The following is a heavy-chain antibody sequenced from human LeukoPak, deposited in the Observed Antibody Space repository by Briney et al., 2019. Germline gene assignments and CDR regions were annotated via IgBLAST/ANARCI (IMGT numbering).Heavy chain of an antibody. CDR2: ISGSGSST. Sequence: GGSLRLSCAASGFTFTSYAMSWVRQAPGKGLEWVSAISGSGSSTYYADSVKGRFTISRDNSNNTLYLQMNSLRAEDTAVYYCANLYDFWSGLDYWGQGTPVTVSS. V-gene: IGHV3-23*01. J-gene: IGHJ4*02. D-gene: IGHD3-3*01. CDR1: GFTFTSYA. CDR3: ANLYDFWSGLDY.